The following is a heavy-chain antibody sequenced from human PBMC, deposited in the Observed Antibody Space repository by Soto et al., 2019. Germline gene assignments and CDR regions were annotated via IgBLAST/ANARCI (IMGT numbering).Heavy chain of an antibody. CDR2: INPNSGNI. Sequence: ASVKVSCKASGDTFTTYDINWVRQATGHGLEWMGWINPNSGNIGYAQRFQGRATMTRDTAIRTAYMEVSSLRSDDTAVYYCARGRASGSYYLLDYWGQGTLVTVSS. D-gene: IGHD3-10*01. J-gene: IGHJ4*02. V-gene: IGHV1-8*01. CDR1: GDTFTTYD. CDR3: ARGRASGSYYLLDY.